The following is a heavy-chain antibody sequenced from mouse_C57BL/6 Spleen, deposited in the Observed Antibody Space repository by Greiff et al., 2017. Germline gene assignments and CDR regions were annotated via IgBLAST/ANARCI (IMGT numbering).Heavy chain of an antibody. CDR2: IYPGSGNT. CDR3: ACGFHYYAMDY. CDR1: GYSFTSYY. V-gene: IGHV1-66*01. J-gene: IGHJ4*01. Sequence: QVQLKQSGPELVKPGASVKISCKASGYSFTSYYIHWVKQRPGQGLEWIGWIYPGSGNTKYNEKFKGKATLTADTSSSTAYMQLSSLTSEDSAVYYCACGFHYYAMDYWGQGTSVTVSS. D-gene: IGHD1-1*02.